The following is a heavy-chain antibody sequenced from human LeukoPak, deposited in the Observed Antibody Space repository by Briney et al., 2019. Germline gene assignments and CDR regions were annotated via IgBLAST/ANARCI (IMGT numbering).Heavy chain of an antibody. CDR2: ISASGGSS. D-gene: IGHD6-19*01. V-gene: IGHV3-23*01. CDR3: AKEMALGIAVAGFFDF. Sequence: GGSLRLSCAASGFTFSNYAINWVRQAPGKGLEWVSAISASGGSSYYADSVRDRFTISRDNSKNMLYLKMSSLKAEDTAVYHCAKEMALGIAVAGFFDFWGQGTLVTVSS. J-gene: IGHJ4*02. CDR1: GFTFSNYA.